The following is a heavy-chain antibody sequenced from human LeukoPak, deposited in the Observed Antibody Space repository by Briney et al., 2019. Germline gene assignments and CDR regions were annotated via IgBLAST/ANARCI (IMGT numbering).Heavy chain of an antibody. D-gene: IGHD5-18*01. CDR3: APIPATRYSYGDFDY. Sequence: SVKVSCKASGGTFSSYATSWVRQAPGQGPEWMGRIIPILGIANYAQKFQGRVTITADKSTSTAYMELSSLRSEDTAVYYCAPIPATRYSYGDFDYWGQGTLVTVSS. CDR1: GGTFSSYA. J-gene: IGHJ4*02. CDR2: IIPILGIA. V-gene: IGHV1-69*04.